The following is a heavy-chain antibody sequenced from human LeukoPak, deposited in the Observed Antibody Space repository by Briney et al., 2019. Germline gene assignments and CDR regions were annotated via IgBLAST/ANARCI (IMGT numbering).Heavy chain of an antibody. CDR3: ARDYYGSGSYYNYYYYYMDV. Sequence: SETLSLTCTVPGGSIRSYYWSWIRQPPGKGLEWIGYIYYSGSTNYNPSLKSRVTISVDTSKNQFSLKLSSVTAADTAVYYCARDYYGSGSYYNYYYYYMDVWGKGTTVTVSS. D-gene: IGHD3-10*01. CDR2: IYYSGST. CDR1: GGSIRSYY. J-gene: IGHJ6*03. V-gene: IGHV4-59*12.